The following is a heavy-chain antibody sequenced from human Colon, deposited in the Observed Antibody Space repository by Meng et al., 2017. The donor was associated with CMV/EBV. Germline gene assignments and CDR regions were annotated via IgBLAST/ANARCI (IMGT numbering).Heavy chain of an antibody. CDR1: GFAFSSSW. CDR3: ARLGEYSLKD. D-gene: IGHD3-16*01. CDR2: INQDGSEE. V-gene: IGHV3-7*01. J-gene: IGHJ4*02. Sequence: GGSLRLPCAASGFAFSSSWMSWVRQAPGKGLEWVATINQDGSEEQYVEAVKGRFTISRDNAKTSLYLQMDSLTVEDTALYYCARLGEYSLKDWGQGTLVTVSS.